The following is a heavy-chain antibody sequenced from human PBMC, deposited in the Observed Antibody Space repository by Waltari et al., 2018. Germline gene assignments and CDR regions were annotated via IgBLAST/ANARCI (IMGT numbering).Heavy chain of an antibody. J-gene: IGHJ4*02. Sequence: EVQLLESGGGLVKPGGSLRLSCAASGFTFSNYRMNWVRQAPGKGLEWVSFISSSTSYINYADSVRGRFTISRDNARNSLYLQMNSLRADDTAVYYCARGDGSSGLDYWGQGILVTVSS. CDR3: ARGDGSSGLDY. CDR2: ISSSTSYI. D-gene: IGHD6-19*01. V-gene: IGHV3-21*01. CDR1: GFTFSNYR.